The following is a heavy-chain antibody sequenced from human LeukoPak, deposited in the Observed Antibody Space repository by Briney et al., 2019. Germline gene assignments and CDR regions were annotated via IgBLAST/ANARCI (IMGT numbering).Heavy chain of an antibody. D-gene: IGHD3-3*01. CDR1: GLTLSSYS. V-gene: IGHV3-21*01. Sequence: GGSLRLSCAPSGLTLSSYSMKWVRQAPGKGLEWDSSSSSRSTYIYYADSVKGRFTISKYNAKNSRYLQMISVRAEKTVVYYCARERRFQYGMDGWGQGTTVTVSS. J-gene: IGHJ6*02. CDR2: SSSRSTYI. CDR3: ARERRFQYGMDG.